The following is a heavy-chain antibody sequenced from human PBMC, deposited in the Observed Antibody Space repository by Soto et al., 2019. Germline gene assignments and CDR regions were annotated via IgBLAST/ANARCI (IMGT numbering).Heavy chain of an antibody. CDR3: ARDPHLVSSSWFRGHYYYSMDV. CDR1: GFTVSSNY. V-gene: IGHV3-53*01. Sequence: EVQLVESGGGLIQPGGSLRLSCAASGFTVSSNYMSWVRQAPGKGLEWVSVIYSGGSTYYADSVKGRFTISRDNSKNTLYLQMNSLRAEDTAVYYCARDPHLVSSSWFRGHYYYSMDVWGQGTTVTVSS. J-gene: IGHJ6*02. D-gene: IGHD6-13*01. CDR2: IYSGGST.